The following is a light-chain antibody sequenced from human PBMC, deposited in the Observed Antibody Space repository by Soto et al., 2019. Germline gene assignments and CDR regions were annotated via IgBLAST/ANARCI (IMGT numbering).Light chain of an antibody. Sequence: DIVMTQSPDSLAVSLGERATINCKSSQSVLYSSNNKNNLAWYQQKPGQAPKLLIYWASTRESGVPDRFSGSGSGTDFTLTISSLQAEDVAVYYCQQYYSTPLTFGGGTKVDIK. V-gene: IGKV4-1*01. CDR2: WAS. J-gene: IGKJ4*01. CDR3: QQYYSTPLT. CDR1: QSVLYSSNNKNN.